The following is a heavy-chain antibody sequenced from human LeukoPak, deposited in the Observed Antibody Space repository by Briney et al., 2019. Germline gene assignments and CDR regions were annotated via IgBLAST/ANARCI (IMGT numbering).Heavy chain of an antibody. CDR1: GFTFSSYW. Sequence: GGCLRLSCAASGFTFSSYWMSCVRQAPGKGLEGVANIRGDVSDDDNMDSVRGRFTISRDTDKDSLYLQMNSLRAEDTAVYYCARDLGYCRADYWGQGTLVNV. D-gene: IGHD5-12*01. CDR2: IRGDVSDD. CDR3: ARDLGYCRADY. V-gene: IGHV3-7*04. J-gene: IGHJ4*02.